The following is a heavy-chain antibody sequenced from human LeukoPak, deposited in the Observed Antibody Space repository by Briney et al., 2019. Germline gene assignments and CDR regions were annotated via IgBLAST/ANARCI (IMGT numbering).Heavy chain of an antibody. D-gene: IGHD6-13*01. CDR2: ISSNGGST. CDR3: ARDDSSSLLMDV. J-gene: IGHJ6*04. Sequence: GGSLRLSCAASGFTFSDYAMSWVRQAPGKGLEYVSAISSNGGSTYYANSVKGRFTISRDNSKNTLYLQMGSLRAEDMAVYYCARDDSSSLLMDVWGKGTTVTISS. V-gene: IGHV3-64*01. CDR1: GFTFSDYA.